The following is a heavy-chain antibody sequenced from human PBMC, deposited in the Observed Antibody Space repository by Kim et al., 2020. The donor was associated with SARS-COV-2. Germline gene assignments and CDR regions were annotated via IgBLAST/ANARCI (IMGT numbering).Heavy chain of an antibody. D-gene: IGHD6-13*01. Sequence: GGSLRLSCTASGFTFGDYAMSWFRQAPGKGLEWVGFIRSKAYGGTTEYAASVKGRFTISRDDSKSIAYLQMNSLKTEDTAVYYCTSKYSSSWYPHWGQGTLVTVSS. J-gene: IGHJ4*02. CDR1: GFTFGDYA. V-gene: IGHV3-49*03. CDR3: TSKYSSSWYPH. CDR2: IRSKAYGGTT.